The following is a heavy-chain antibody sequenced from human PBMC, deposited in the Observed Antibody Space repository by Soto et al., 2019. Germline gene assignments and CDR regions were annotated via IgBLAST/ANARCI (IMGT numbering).Heavy chain of an antibody. J-gene: IGHJ4*02. CDR2: ISGSGGST. Sequence: PGGSLRLSCAASGFAFSGYAMSWVRQAPGKGLEWVSAISGSGGSTYYADSVKGRFTIARDNSKNTLYLQMNSLRAEDTAVYYCAKAGDVLRYFAWSLRPLYYFDYWGQGTLVTVSS. CDR3: AKAGDVLRYFAWSLRPLYYFDY. D-gene: IGHD3-9*01. V-gene: IGHV3-23*01. CDR1: GFAFSGYA.